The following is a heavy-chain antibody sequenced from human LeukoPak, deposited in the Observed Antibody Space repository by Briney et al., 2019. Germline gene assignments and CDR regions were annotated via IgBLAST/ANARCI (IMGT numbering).Heavy chain of an antibody. CDR3: ASPDCSGGSCYVARY. J-gene: IGHJ4*02. Sequence: PGGSLRLSCAASGFTFSSSAMPWVRQAPDKGLEGVAVISYDGSNKYYADAVKGRFTISRDNSKNTLYLQMNSLRADDTAVYYCASPDCSGGSCYVARYWGQGTLVTVSS. V-gene: IGHV3-30-3*01. CDR1: GFTFSSSA. CDR2: ISYDGSNK. D-gene: IGHD2-15*01.